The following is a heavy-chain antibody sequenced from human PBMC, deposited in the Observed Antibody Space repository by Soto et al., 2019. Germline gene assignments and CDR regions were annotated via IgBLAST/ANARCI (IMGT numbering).Heavy chain of an antibody. V-gene: IGHV4-39*01. CDR1: GGSISSNSHY. CDR3: ARRLQVTSSGFDY. D-gene: IGHD3-16*01. CDR2: IYYTGNT. Sequence: QLQLQESGPGPVKPSETLSLTCSVSGGSISSNSHYGGWIRQPPGKGLEWIGTIYYTGNTYYNPSLKSRVTISVDTSKNQFFLELSSVTAADTAVYFCARRLQVTSSGFDYWGQGTLVTVSP. J-gene: IGHJ4*02.